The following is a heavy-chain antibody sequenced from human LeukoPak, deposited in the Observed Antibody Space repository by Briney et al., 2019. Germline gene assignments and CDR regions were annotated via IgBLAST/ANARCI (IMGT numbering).Heavy chain of an antibody. J-gene: IGHJ4*02. CDR1: GYTFTGYY. CDR2: INPNSGGT. V-gene: IGHV1-2*02. D-gene: IGHD3-10*01. Sequence: ASVKVSCKASGYTFTGYYMHWARQAPGQGLEWMGWINPNSGGTNYAQKFQGRVTMTEDTSTDTAYMELSSLRSEDTAVYYCATDLVRGPNDYWGQGTLVTVSS. CDR3: ATDLVRGPNDY.